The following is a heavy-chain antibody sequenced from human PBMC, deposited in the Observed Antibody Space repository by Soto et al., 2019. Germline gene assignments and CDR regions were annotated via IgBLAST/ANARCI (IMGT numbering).Heavy chain of an antibody. CDR2: INRDGSST. J-gene: IGHJ3*02. Sequence: GGSLRLSCAASGFPFSSYGRYWVRQAPGKGLVWVSHINRDGSSTSYADSVKGRFTISRDNAKNMIYLQMNSLRAEDTAVYYCARSSGWYSFDIWGQGTMVTVSS. V-gene: IGHV3-74*01. CDR3: ARSSGWYSFDI. CDR1: GFPFSSYG. D-gene: IGHD6-19*01.